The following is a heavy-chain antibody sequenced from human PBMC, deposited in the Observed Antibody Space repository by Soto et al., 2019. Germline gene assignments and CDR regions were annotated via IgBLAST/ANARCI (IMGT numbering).Heavy chain of an antibody. Sequence: PLETLPLTCTVSGGFSWGWIRQSPDKGLEWIGYIYNSGRYNYNPSLESRLTISIDTSKNQFSLRLASVTAADTAVYYCARTLPNRQLFDSWSQGTLVTVSS. J-gene: IGHJ4*02. D-gene: IGHD1-1*01. V-gene: IGHV4-59*01. CDR3: ARTLPNRQLFDS. CDR1: GGFS. CDR2: IYNSGRY.